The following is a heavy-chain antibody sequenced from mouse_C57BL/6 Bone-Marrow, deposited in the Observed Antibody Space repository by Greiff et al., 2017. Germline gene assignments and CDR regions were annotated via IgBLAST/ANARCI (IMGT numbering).Heavy chain of an antibody. CDR1: GYTFTSYD. Sequence: QVQLQQSGPELVKPGASVKLSCKASGYTFTSYDINWVKQRPGQGLEWIGWIYPRDGSTKYNEKFKGKATLTVDSSSSTAYMELHSLTSEDSAVYFCARTPMTTVAYFDYWGQGTTLTDSS. J-gene: IGHJ2*01. CDR2: IYPRDGST. V-gene: IGHV1-85*01. D-gene: IGHD1-1*01. CDR3: ARTPMTTVAYFDY.